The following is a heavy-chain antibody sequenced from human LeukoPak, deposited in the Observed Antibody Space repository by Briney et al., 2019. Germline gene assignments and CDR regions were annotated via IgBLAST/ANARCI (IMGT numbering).Heavy chain of an antibody. CDR2: ISSSSSTM. CDR1: GFTFSSYS. Sequence: GGSLRLSCAASGFTFSSYSMNWVRQAPGKGLEWVSYISSSSSTMYYADSVKGRFTISRDNAKNSLYLQMNSLRDEDTAVYYCARDWVHGWLQFQEFDYWGQGTLVTVSS. CDR3: ARDWVHGWLQFQEFDY. V-gene: IGHV3-48*02. J-gene: IGHJ4*02. D-gene: IGHD5-24*01.